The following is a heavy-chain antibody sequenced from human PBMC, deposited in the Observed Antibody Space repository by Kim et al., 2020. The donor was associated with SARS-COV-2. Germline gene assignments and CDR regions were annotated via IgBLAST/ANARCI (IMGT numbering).Heavy chain of an antibody. CDR2: IYPGDSDT. J-gene: IGHJ6*02. CDR1: GYSFTSYW. CDR3: ARQTVDGSGSYYYYYYYGMDV. Sequence: GESLKISCKGSGYSFTSYWIGWVRQMPGKGLEWMGIIYPGDSDTRYSPSFQGQVTISADKSISTAYLQWSSLKASDTAMYYCARQTVDGSGSYYYYYYYGMDVWGQGTTVTVSS. D-gene: IGHD3-10*01. V-gene: IGHV5-51*01.